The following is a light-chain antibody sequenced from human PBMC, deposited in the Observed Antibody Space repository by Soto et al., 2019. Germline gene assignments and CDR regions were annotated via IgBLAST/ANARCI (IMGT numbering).Light chain of an antibody. J-gene: IGKJ5*01. CDR3: QQAYSFTIT. CDR2: TAS. CDR1: QDIAGF. V-gene: IGKV1D-12*01. Sequence: DIQVTQSPSSVSASVGCRVNITCRASQDIAGFLAWYQHKPGRAPELLIRTASSLQSGVPSRLRGSGYGTDFTLTINSLKHEDSATYYCQQAYSFTITFGQGTRLEIK.